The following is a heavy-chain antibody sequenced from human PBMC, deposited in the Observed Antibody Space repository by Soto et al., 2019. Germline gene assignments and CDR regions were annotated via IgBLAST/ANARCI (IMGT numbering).Heavy chain of an antibody. Sequence: SQTLSLTCTISGGSIRSGAYSWSCIRHPPGKGLEWIVYIYHSGSTYYNPYLKSRVTISVDRSKNQFSLKLSSVTASDTAVYYCARVRSSGYYGMDVWGQGTTVPVSS. D-gene: IGHD3-22*01. CDR3: ARVRSSGYYGMDV. V-gene: IGHV4-30-2*01. J-gene: IGHJ6*01. CDR2: IYHSGST. CDR1: GGSIRSGAYS.